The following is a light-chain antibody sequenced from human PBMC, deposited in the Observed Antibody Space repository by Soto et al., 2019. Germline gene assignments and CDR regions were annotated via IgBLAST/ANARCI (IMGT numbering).Light chain of an antibody. CDR1: QSVSSN. V-gene: IGKV3-15*01. Sequence: DIVMTQSPATLPVSPGERATLSCRASQSVSSNLAWYQQKPGQAPRFLIYGASTRATGIPARFSGSGSGTEFTLTISSLQSEDFAVYYCQQYNNWLGTFGQGTKVDIK. CDR2: GAS. J-gene: IGKJ1*01. CDR3: QQYNNWLGT.